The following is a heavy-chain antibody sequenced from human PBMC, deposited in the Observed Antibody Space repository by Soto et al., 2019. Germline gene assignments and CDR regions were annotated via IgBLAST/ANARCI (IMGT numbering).Heavy chain of an antibody. V-gene: IGHV3-23*01. D-gene: IGHD3-3*01. CDR3: AKYGGGVLSHFYF. CDR2: IIDSGGST. CDR1: GFSFETYA. J-gene: IGHJ4*02. Sequence: EVQLLESGGGLVQPGGSLRLSCAASGFSFETYAMSWVRQAQGKGLEWLSRIIDSGGSTYYADYVKGRFTISRDNSKNTLFLQMNRLRAEDTAVDYCAKYGGGVLSHFYFWGQGTLVTVSS.